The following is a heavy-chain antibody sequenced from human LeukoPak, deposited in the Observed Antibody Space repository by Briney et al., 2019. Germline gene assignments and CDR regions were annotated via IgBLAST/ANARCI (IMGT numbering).Heavy chain of an antibody. Sequence: SRTLSLTCTVSGGSIFSGGCYWRWLRQPPGGGLGWVVYTSYSGSTKYSPSLKGRVTISVGTSNNQVSLKLSTVKASDSAVYYCARGRGLWLGELLRTWFDPWGQGTLVIASS. CDR2: TSYSGST. D-gene: IGHD3-10*01. CDR3: ARGRGLWLGELLRTWFDP. J-gene: IGHJ5*02. V-gene: IGHV4-31*03. CDR1: GGSIFSGGCY.